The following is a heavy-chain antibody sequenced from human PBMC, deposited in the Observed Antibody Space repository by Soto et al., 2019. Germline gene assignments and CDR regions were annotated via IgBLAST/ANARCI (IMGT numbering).Heavy chain of an antibody. Sequence: EVQLLESGGGLVQPGGSLRLSCASSEFTSSRYALSWVRQAPGEGLEWVSGISGTGDSTYYADSVKGRFTVSRDNSKNTLYLQMHSLRAEDTAVYYCAKYASNYYHYYYMDVWGKGTTVTVSS. J-gene: IGHJ6*03. CDR2: ISGTGDST. CDR3: AKYASNYYHYYYMDV. V-gene: IGHV3-23*01. CDR1: EFTSSRYA. D-gene: IGHD3-3*02.